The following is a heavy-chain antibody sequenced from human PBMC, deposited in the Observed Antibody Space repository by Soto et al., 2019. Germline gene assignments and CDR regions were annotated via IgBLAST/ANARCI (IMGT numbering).Heavy chain of an antibody. CDR2: INAGNGNT. D-gene: IGHD3-10*01. Sequence: ASVKVSCKASGYTFTSYAMHWVRQAPGQRLEWMGWINAGNGNTKYSQKFQGRVTITRDTSASTAYMELSSLRSEDTAVYYCARDTDYYGSGSYYTAKRYNWFDPWGQGNLVTVSS. J-gene: IGHJ5*02. V-gene: IGHV1-3*01. CDR1: GYTFTSYA. CDR3: ARDTDYYGSGSYYTAKRYNWFDP.